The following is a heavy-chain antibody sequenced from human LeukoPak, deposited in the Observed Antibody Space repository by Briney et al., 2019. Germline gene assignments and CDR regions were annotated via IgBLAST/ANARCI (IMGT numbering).Heavy chain of an antibody. D-gene: IGHD6-19*01. CDR2: MFHSGST. Sequence: SETLSLTCTVSGGSISSSSYYWGWIRQPPGKGLEWIGEMFHSGSTKYNPSLKSRVTISVDTSKNQFSLKLNSVTAADTAVYYCAKEGGIAVAGLFSYWGQGTLVTVSS. J-gene: IGHJ4*02. CDR3: AKEGGIAVAGLFSY. CDR1: GGSISSSSYY. V-gene: IGHV4-39*07.